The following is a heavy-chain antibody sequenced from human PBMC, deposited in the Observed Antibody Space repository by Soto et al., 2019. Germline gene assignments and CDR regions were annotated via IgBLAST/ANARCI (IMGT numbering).Heavy chain of an antibody. CDR3: ARDVYYGSGGGMDV. J-gene: IGHJ6*02. Sequence: PSETLSLTCTVSGGSISSYYWSWIRQPPGKGLEWIGYIYYSGSTNYNPSLKSRVTISVDTSKNQFSLKLSSVTAADTAVYYCARDVYYGSGGGMDVWGQGTTVIVSS. CDR1: GGSISSYY. V-gene: IGHV4-59*01. D-gene: IGHD3-10*01. CDR2: IYYSGST.